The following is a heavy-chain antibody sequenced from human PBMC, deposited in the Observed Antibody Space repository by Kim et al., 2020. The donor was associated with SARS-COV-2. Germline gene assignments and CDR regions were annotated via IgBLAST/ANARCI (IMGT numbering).Heavy chain of an antibody. Sequence: SETLSLTCAVYGGSFSGYYWSWIRQPPGKGLEWIGEINHSGSTTYNPPLKSRVTISVDTSKNQFSLKLSSVTAADTAVYYCARAPRGRIPDYWGQGTLVTVSS. J-gene: IGHJ4*02. CDR3: ARAPRGRIPDY. D-gene: IGHD3-10*01. CDR2: INHSGST. CDR1: GGSFSGYY. V-gene: IGHV4-34*01.